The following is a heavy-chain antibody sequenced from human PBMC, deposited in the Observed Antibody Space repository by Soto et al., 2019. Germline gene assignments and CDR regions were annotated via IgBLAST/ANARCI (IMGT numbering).Heavy chain of an antibody. CDR1: GGSISSSSYY. CDR2: IYYSGST. D-gene: IGHD4-17*01. Sequence: LSLTCTVSGGSISSSSYYWGWIRQPPGKGLEWIGSIYYSGSTYYNPSLKSRVTISVDTSKNQFSLKLSSVTAADTAVYYCARRYGDYEVDWFDPWGQGTLVTVSS. J-gene: IGHJ5*02. V-gene: IGHV4-39*01. CDR3: ARRYGDYEVDWFDP.